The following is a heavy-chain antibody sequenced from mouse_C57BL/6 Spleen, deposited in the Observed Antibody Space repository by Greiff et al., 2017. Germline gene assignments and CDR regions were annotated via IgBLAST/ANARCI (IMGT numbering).Heavy chain of an antibody. V-gene: IGHV3-1*01. CDR2: ISYSGST. D-gene: IGHD1-1*01. CDR1: GYSITSGYD. CDR3: ARSSGGSSHWYCDV. J-gene: IGHJ1*03. Sequence: EVKLQESGPGMVKPSQSLSLTCTVTGYSITSGYDWHWIRHFPGNKLEWMGYISYSGSTNYNPSLKNRISITHDTSKNHFFLKLNSVTTEDTATYYCARSSGGSSHWYCDVWGTGTTVTVSS.